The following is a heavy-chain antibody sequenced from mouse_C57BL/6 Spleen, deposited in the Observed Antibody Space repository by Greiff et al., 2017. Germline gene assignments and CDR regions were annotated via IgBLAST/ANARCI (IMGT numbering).Heavy chain of an antibody. CDR1: GYTFPDYE. J-gene: IGHJ2*01. V-gene: IGHV1-15*01. CDR2: IDPETGGT. D-gene: IGHD1-1*01. CDR3: TRRNTTVEYCDY. Sequence: QVQLQQSGAELVRPGASVTLSCKASGYTFPDYEMHWVKQTPVHGLEWIGAIDPETGGTAYNQKFKGKAILTADKSSSTAYMELRSLTSEDSAVYYCTRRNTTVEYCDYWGQGTTLTVSS.